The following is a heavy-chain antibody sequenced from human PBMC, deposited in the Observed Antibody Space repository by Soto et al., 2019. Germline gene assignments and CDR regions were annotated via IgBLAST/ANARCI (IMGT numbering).Heavy chain of an antibody. CDR3: ARDKGLTMAGTLRYYGMDV. V-gene: IGHV3-48*02. J-gene: IGHJ6*02. CDR1: GFTFSSYG. D-gene: IGHD6-19*01. Sequence: EVQLVESGGGLMQPGGSLRLSCTASGFTFSSYGMNWVRQAPGKGPEWVSYISSSSSTIYYVDSVKGRFTISRDNAKYSLYLQMNSLRDEDTAVYYCARDKGLTMAGTLRYYGMDVWGQGTTVTVSS. CDR2: ISSSSSTI.